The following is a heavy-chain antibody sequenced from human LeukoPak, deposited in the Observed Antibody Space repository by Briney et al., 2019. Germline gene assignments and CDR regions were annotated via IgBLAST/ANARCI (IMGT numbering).Heavy chain of an antibody. CDR1: GFTVSSNY. V-gene: IGHV3-53*01. J-gene: IGHJ6*04. CDR3: ARPLFGELPDGMDV. CDR2: IYSGGST. D-gene: IGHD3-10*02. Sequence: PGGSLRLSCAASGFTVSSNYMSWVRQAPGKGLEWVSVIYSGGSTYYADSVKGRFTISRDNSKNTLYLQMNSLRAEDTAVYYCARPLFGELPDGMDVWGKGTTVTVSS.